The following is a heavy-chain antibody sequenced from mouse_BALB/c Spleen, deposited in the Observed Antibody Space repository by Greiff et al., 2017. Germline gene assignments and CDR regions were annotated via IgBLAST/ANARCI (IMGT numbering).Heavy chain of an antibody. CDR1: GYTFTSYW. D-gene: IGHD2-14*01. V-gene: IGHV1S81*02. Sequence: QVQLQQSGAELVKPGASVKLSCTASGYTFTSYWMHWVKQRPGQGLEWIGEINTSNGRTNYNEKFKSKATLTVDKSSSTAYMQLSSLTSEDSAVYCCARYHYRSYAMDYWGQGTSGTVSS. CDR2: INTSNGRT. CDR3: ARYHYRSYAMDY. J-gene: IGHJ4*01.